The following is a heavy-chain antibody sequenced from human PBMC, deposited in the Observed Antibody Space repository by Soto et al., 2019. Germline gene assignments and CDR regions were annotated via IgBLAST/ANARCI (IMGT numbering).Heavy chain of an antibody. CDR3: ARGSASRGAAFDI. Sequence: ASETLSLTCTVSNGSIGSYHWGWIRQSPGKGLEWIGSVSHSGIAKYDPSLKGRVTISEDTSKNQISLSVDSVTAADTALYYCARGSASRGAAFDIWGRGTMVTV. V-gene: IGHV4-59*01. CDR2: VSHSGIA. D-gene: IGHD1-26*01. CDR1: NGSIGSYH. J-gene: IGHJ3*02.